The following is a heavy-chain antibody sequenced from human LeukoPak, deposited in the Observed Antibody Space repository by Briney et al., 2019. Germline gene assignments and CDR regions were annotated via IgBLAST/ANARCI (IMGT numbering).Heavy chain of an antibody. Sequence: ASVKVSCKASGYTFTGYYMHWVRQAPGQGLEWMGWINPNSGGTNYAQKFQGRVTMTRDTSISTAYMELSRLCADDTAVYYCARSVEMVTAIPEVWFDPWGQGTLVTVSS. CDR3: ARSVEMVTAIPEVWFDP. CDR1: GYTFTGYY. CDR2: INPNSGGT. D-gene: IGHD2-21*02. J-gene: IGHJ5*02. V-gene: IGHV1-2*02.